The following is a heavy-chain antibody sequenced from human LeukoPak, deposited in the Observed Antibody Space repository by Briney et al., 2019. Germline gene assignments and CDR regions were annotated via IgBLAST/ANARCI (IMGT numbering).Heavy chain of an antibody. Sequence: GRSLRLSCAASGFTFSSYAMHWVRQAPGKGLEWVAAISYDENIKNYADSVKGRFTISRDNSKNTLYLQMNSLRAEDTAVYYCARDKIVGATYFDYWGQGTLVTVSS. CDR3: ARDKIVGATYFDY. CDR1: GFTFSSYA. D-gene: IGHD1-26*01. J-gene: IGHJ4*02. V-gene: IGHV3-30*04. CDR2: ISYDENIK.